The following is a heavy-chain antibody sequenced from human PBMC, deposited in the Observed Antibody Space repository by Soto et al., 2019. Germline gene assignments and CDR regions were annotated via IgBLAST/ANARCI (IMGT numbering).Heavy chain of an antibody. D-gene: IGHD5-18*01. V-gene: IGHV1-24*01. CDR1: GYTPTELS. Sequence: ASVKVSCKVSGYTPTELSMHWVRQAPGKGLEWMGGFDPEDGETIYAQKFQGRVTMTEDTSTDTAYMELSSLRSEDTAVYYCATGPAGYSYGPTGTWGQGTLVTVSS. CDR3: ATGPAGYSYGPTGT. CDR2: FDPEDGET. J-gene: IGHJ5*02.